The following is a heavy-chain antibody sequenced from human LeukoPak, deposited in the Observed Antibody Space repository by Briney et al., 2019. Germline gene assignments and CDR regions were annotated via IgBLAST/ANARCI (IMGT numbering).Heavy chain of an antibody. Sequence: PGGSLRLSCVASGFTFSNSWMHWVRQAPGKGLVWVSRINNEGTTISYADSVKGRFTISRDNAKNTLYLQMNSLRAEDTAVYYCARVSGLGMNEYYQHWGQGTLVTVAS. CDR2: INNEGTTI. D-gene: IGHD3-10*01. CDR1: GFTFSNSW. V-gene: IGHV3-74*01. CDR3: ARVSGLGMNEYYQH. J-gene: IGHJ1*01.